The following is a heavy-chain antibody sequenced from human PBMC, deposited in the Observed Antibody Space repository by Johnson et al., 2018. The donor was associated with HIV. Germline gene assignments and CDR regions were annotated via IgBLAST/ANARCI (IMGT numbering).Heavy chain of an antibody. J-gene: IGHJ3*02. Sequence: QVQLVESGGGLVQPGGSLRLSCAASGFTFSSYWMSWVRQAPGKGLEWVAVISYDGSNKYYADSVKGRFTISRDNSENTLYLQMNSLRAEDTAVYYCAKGEQLVISRKGHDAFDIWGQGTMVTVSS. V-gene: IGHV3-30*18. CDR2: ISYDGSNK. D-gene: IGHD6-6*01. CDR3: AKGEQLVISRKGHDAFDI. CDR1: GFTFSSYW.